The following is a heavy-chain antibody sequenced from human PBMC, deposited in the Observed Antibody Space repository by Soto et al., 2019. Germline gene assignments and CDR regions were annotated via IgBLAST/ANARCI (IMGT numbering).Heavy chain of an antibody. CDR3: SADDAIKKWSAADY. CDR2: IRSNTDGGTP. CDR1: GFIFSDAW. J-gene: IGHJ4*02. V-gene: IGHV3-15*01. D-gene: IGHD6-25*01. Sequence: GGSLRLSCAASGFIFSDAWMSWIRQAPGRGLEWIARIRSNTDGGTPDYAAPVKGRFSISRDDSKKMLYLQMNSLKIEDTAVYYWSADDAIKKWSAADYWGQGTLVTV.